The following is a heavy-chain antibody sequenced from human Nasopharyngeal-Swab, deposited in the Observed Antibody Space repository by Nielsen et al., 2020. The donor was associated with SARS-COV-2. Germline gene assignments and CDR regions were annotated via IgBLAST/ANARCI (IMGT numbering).Heavy chain of an antibody. D-gene: IGHD2-2*01. CDR1: GFTFSSYS. CDR2: ISSSSSYI. CDR3: ARDQGLLRGYCSSTSCYAPYYYYYGMDV. V-gene: IGHV3-21*01. J-gene: IGHJ6*02. Sequence: GGSLRLSCAASGFTFSSYSMNWVRQAPGKGLEWVSSISSSSSYIYYADSVKGRFTISRDNAKNSLYLQMNSLRAEDTAVYYCARDQGLLRGYCSSTSCYAPYYYYYGMDVWGQGTTVTVSS.